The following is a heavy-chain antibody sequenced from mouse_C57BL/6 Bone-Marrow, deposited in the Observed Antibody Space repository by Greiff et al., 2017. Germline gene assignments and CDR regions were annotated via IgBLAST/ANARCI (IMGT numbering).Heavy chain of an antibody. Sequence: EVQLQQSGPELVKPGASVKISCKASGYTFTDSYMNWVKQSHGKSLEWIGDINPNNGGTSYNQKFKGKATLTVDKSSSTAYMELRSLTSEDSAVYYCASHYGNYVGYAMDYWGQGTSVTVSS. J-gene: IGHJ4*01. D-gene: IGHD2-1*01. CDR2: INPNNGGT. CDR1: GYTFTDSY. V-gene: IGHV1-26*01. CDR3: ASHYGNYVGYAMDY.